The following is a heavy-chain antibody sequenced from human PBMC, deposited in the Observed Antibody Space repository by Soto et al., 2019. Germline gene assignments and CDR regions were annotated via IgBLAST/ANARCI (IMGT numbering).Heavy chain of an antibody. CDR1: GDSVSSNSAA. CDR2: TYYRSKWYN. V-gene: IGHV6-1*01. J-gene: IGHJ6*02. Sequence: TLSXTCAISGDSVSSNSAAWNWIRQSPSRGLEWLGRTYYRSKWYNDYAVSVKSRITINPDTSKNQFSLQLNSVTPEDTAVYYCARVTIAAAGTEPYYYGMDVWGQGTTVTVSS. D-gene: IGHD6-13*01. CDR3: ARVTIAAAGTEPYYYGMDV.